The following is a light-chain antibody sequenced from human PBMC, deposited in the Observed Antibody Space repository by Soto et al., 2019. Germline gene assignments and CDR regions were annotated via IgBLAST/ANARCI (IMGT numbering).Light chain of an antibody. Sequence: EIVLTKSPGTLSLSPGERATLSCRASQSITSNFLAWYQQKPGQAPRLLIYGASTRAAGVPDRFSGSGSGTDFTLTITRLEPEDFAVYYCHQYGRSPLMYTFGQGTKLGVK. CDR2: GAS. V-gene: IGKV3-20*01. CDR3: HQYGRSPLMYT. J-gene: IGKJ2*01. CDR1: QSITSNF.